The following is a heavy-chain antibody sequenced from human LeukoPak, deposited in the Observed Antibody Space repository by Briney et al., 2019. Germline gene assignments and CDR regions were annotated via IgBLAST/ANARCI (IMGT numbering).Heavy chain of an antibody. V-gene: IGHV4-34*01. CDR1: GGSFSGYY. CDR3: ARGPGFYYYGMDV. D-gene: IGHD2-15*01. J-gene: IGHJ6*02. CDR2: INHSGST. Sequence: SETLSLTCAVYGGSFSGYYWSWIRQPPGKGLEWIGEINHSGSTNYNPSLKSRVTISVDTYKNQFSLKLSSVTAADTAVYYCARGPGFYYYGMDVWGQGTTVTVSS.